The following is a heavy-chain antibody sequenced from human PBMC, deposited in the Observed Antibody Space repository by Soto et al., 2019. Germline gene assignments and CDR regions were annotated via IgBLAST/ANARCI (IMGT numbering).Heavy chain of an antibody. CDR3: TPDPLGPSPRFGGRAYYDFWSGLNRGPAFRDY. CDR1: GFTFSNAW. J-gene: IGHJ4*02. CDR2: IKSKTDGGTT. D-gene: IGHD3-3*01. V-gene: IGHV3-15*01. Sequence: GGSLRLSCAASGFTFSNAWMSWVRQAPGKGLEWVGRIKSKTDGGTTDYAAPVKGRFTISRDDSKNTLYLQRTSLKTEDPAVYYCTPDPLGPSPRFGGRAYYDFWSGLNRGPAFRDYWGQGTLVTVSS.